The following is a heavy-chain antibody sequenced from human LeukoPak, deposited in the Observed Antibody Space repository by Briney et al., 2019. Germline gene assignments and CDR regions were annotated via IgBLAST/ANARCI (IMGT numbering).Heavy chain of an antibody. CDR3: AKDNRRHYTSGPNPDSLH. V-gene: IGHV3-74*01. CDR1: GFTFSSYW. J-gene: IGHJ4*02. Sequence: GGSLRLSCAASGFTFSSYWMHWVRHAPGKGLVWVSRVNSGGSSTGYADSVKGRFTISRDNAKNSLYLQMNSLRVEDTAFYYCAKDNRRHYTSGPNPDSLHWGQGALVTVSS. D-gene: IGHD6-19*01. CDR2: VNSGGSST.